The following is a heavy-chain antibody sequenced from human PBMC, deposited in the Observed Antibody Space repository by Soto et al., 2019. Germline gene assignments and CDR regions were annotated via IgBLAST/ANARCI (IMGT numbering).Heavy chain of an antibody. CDR1: GFTFGNFG. D-gene: IGHD6-13*01. Sequence: QVQLVESGGGVVQPWRSLRLSCVASGFTFGNFGIHWGRQAPGKGLEWVADISSDGSRKFYADSLKGRFTISRDNSKNTLYLQLNSLRREDTYVYFCARVCSGGTTCCYFEFGGQGILVTVSS. J-gene: IGHJ4*02. V-gene: IGHV3-30*03. CDR2: ISSDGSRK. CDR3: ARVCSGGTTCCYFEF.